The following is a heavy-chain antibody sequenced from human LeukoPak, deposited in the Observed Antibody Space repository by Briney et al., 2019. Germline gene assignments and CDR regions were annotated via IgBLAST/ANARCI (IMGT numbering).Heavy chain of an antibody. Sequence: GGSLRLSCAASGFTFSSYAMSWVRQPPGKGLEWVSAISGSGGSTFYADSVKGRFTISRDNSKNTLFLQMNSLRAEDTAVYHCAKGGIAVALNWFDPWGQGTLVTDSS. CDR2: ISGSGGST. CDR1: GFTFSSYA. D-gene: IGHD6-19*01. J-gene: IGHJ5*02. CDR3: AKGGIAVALNWFDP. V-gene: IGHV3-23*01.